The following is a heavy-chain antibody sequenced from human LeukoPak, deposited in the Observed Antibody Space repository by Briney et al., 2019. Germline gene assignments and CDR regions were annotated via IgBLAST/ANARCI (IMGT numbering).Heavy chain of an antibody. Sequence: GGALRISCAASGFTFSSFSMKWGRPGPGEGLEWGSSISSSSSCIYYADSVKGRFTISRDNAKNSLYLQMNSLRAEDTAVYYCARVLGSGSKNDYWGQGTLVTVSS. CDR2: ISSSSSCI. J-gene: IGHJ4*02. V-gene: IGHV3-21*04. D-gene: IGHD1-26*01. CDR3: ARVLGSGSKNDY. CDR1: GFTFSSFS.